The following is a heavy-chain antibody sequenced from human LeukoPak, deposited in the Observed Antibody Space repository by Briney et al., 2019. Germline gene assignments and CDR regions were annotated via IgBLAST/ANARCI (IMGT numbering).Heavy chain of an antibody. CDR2: ISWNSGSI. V-gene: IGHV3-9*01. D-gene: IGHD3-3*01. Sequence: PGRSLRLSCAASGFTFDDYAMHWVRQAPGKGLEWVSGISWNSGSIGYADSVKGRFTISRDNAKNSLYLQMNSLRAEDTALYYCAVYDFDYWGQGTLVTVSS. CDR3: AVYDFDY. J-gene: IGHJ4*02. CDR1: GFTFDDYA.